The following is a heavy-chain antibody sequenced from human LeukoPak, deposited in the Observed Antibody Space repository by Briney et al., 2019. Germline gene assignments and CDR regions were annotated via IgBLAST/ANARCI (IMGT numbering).Heavy chain of an antibody. J-gene: IGHJ4*02. Sequence: GASVKVSCKASGYTFTGYYMHWVRQAPGQGLEWMGWINPSSGGTNYAQKFQGRVTMTRDTSISTAYMELSRLRSDDTAVYYCASGWNYDTFDYWGQGTLVTVSS. D-gene: IGHD1-7*01. V-gene: IGHV1-2*02. CDR1: GYTFTGYY. CDR3: ASGWNYDTFDY. CDR2: INPSSGGT.